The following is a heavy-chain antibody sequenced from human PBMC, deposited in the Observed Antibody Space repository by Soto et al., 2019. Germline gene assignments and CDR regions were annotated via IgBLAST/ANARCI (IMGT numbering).Heavy chain of an antibody. V-gene: IGHV3-23*01. CDR3: AKKISSSWNFDD. Sequence: PGGSLRLSCAGSGFTFSSNAMTWVRQAPGKGLEWVSAISASGASTYYADSVKGRFTISRDNSKNTLYLQMISLRAEDTAVYYCAKKISSSWNFDDWGQGTLVTVSS. CDR2: ISASGAST. D-gene: IGHD6-13*01. J-gene: IGHJ4*02. CDR1: GFTFSSNA.